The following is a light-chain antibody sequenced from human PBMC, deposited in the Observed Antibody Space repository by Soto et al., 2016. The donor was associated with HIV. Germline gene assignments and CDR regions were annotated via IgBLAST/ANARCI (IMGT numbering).Light chain of an antibody. CDR1: QSVSVW. CDR3: QQYNSYPRT. J-gene: IGKJ1*01. Sequence: DIQMTQFPSTLSASIGDRVTITCRASQSVSVWLAWYQQKPGKAPNLLIFKTSTLEVGVPSRFSGSGSGTDFTLTLSSVQPDDVGTYYCQQYNSYPRTFGQGTKVE. V-gene: IGKV1-5*03. CDR2: KTS.